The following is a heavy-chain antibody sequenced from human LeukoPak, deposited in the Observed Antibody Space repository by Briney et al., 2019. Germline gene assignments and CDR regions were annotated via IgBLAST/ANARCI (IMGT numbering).Heavy chain of an antibody. CDR1: GGTFSSYA. CDR3: ARSPSGYSSGWDQDDAFDI. V-gene: IGHV1-69*04. D-gene: IGHD6-19*01. CDR2: IIPILGIA. Sequence: SVKVSCKASGGTFSSYAISWVRQAPGQGLEWLGRIIPILGIANYAQKFQGRVTITADKSTSTAYMELSSLRSEDTAVYYCARSPSGYSSGWDQDDAFDIWGQGTMVTVSS. J-gene: IGHJ3*02.